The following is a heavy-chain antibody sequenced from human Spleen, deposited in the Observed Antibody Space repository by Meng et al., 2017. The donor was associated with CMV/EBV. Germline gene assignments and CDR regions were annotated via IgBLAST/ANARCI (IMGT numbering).Heavy chain of an antibody. D-gene: IGHD2-2*01. CDR3: ARGGYAVRNPVAY. CDR1: GYIFTAYF. V-gene: IGHV1-2*02. J-gene: IGHJ4*02. CDR2: INPNTGAT. Sequence: ASVKVSCKTSGYIFTAYFIHWMRQAPGQGLEWIGWINPNTGATNYAQKFQGRVTMSSDTSISTAYMELNRLKSDDTAVYYCARGGYAVRNPVAYWGQGTLVTVSS.